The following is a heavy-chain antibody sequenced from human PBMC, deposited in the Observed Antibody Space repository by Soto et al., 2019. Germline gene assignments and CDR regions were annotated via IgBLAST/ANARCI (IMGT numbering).Heavy chain of an antibody. V-gene: IGHV3-72*01. CDR2: SRNKANSYTT. CDR3: ARLGENYFAFDN. D-gene: IGHD1-7*01. J-gene: IGHJ4*02. CDR1: GFTFSDHY. Sequence: EVQLVESGGGLVQPGGSLRLSCAASGFTFSDHYMDWVRQAPGKGLEWVGRSRNKANSYTTEYAPSVKGRFTVSRDDSMNSLYLQMNSLKTDDTAVYYCARLGENYFAFDNWGQGTLVTVSS.